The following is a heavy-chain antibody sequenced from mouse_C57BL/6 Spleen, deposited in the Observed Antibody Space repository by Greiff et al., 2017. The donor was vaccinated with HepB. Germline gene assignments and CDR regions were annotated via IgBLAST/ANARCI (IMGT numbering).Heavy chain of an antibody. D-gene: IGHD1-1*02. V-gene: IGHV3-6*01. J-gene: IGHJ1*03. CDR3: ARGGGNWYFDV. Sequence: EVKLEESGPGLVKPSQSLSLTCSVTGYSITSGYYWNWIRQFPGNKLEWMGYISYDGSNNYNPSLKNRISITRDTSKNQFFLKLNSVTTEDTATYYCARGGGNWYFDVWGTGTTVTVSS. CDR2: ISYDGSN. CDR1: GYSITSGYY.